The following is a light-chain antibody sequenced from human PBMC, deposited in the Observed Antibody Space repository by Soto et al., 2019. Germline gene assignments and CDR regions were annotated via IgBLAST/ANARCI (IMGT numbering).Light chain of an antibody. CDR1: QSVSSK. CDR3: QQYNNWPGT. V-gene: IGKV3-15*01. Sequence: EIVLTQSPGILSVSPGERDTISCRASQSVSSKLAWYQQKPGQAPRLLFYGASTGATGIPARFSGSGSETEFTLSISSLQSEDFAVYYCQQYNNWPGTFGQGTKVDIK. CDR2: GAS. J-gene: IGKJ1*01.